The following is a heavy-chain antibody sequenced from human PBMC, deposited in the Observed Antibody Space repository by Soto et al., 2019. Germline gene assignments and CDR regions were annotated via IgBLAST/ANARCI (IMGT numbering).Heavy chain of an antibody. CDR2: ISYDGSIT. D-gene: IGHD2-8*01. J-gene: IGHJ4*01. V-gene: IGHV3-30*04. Sequence: QVQLVESGGGVVQPGRSLRLSCAASGLTFINYNMHWVRQAPGKGLEWVAVISYDGSITKYADSVKGRFTISRDNSKNTLFLQMNGLRAEDTAMYYCARDPESRRGPTDGEGYWGQGILVLVSS. CDR3: ARDPESRRGPTDGEGY. CDR1: GLTFINYN.